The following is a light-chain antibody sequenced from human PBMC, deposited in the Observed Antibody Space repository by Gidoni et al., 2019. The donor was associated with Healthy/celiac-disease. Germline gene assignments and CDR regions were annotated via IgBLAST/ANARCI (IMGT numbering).Light chain of an antibody. CDR3: QQYNSYRYT. CDR2: DAS. CDR1: QSISSW. V-gene: IGKV1-5*01. J-gene: IGKJ2*01. Sequence: DIQMNQSASTLSASVGDRVTIPCRASQSISSWLAWYQQKPGKAPKLLIYDASSVESGVPSRFSGSGSGTEFTLTISSLQPDDFATYYCQQYNSYRYTFGQGTKLEIK.